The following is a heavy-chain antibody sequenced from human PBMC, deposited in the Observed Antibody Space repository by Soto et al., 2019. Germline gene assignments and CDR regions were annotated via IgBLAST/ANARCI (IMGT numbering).Heavy chain of an antibody. J-gene: IGHJ4*02. CDR2: IRSKASNYAT. CDR1: GLSFSVSS. CDR3: AIEADGFGH. Sequence: PGGSLRLSCAASGLSFSVSSMHWVRQASGKGLEWLGRIRSKASNYATTYSESVRGRFIISRDDSQDTMFLQMNSLRTEDTAMYYCAIEADGFGHWGQGTLVTVSS. V-gene: IGHV3-73*01.